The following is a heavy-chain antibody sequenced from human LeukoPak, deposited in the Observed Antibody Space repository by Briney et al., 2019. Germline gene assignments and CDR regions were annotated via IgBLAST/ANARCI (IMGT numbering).Heavy chain of an antibody. Sequence: ASVKVSCKASGYTFTSYAISWVRQAPGQGLEWMGGIIPIFGTANYAQKFQGRVTITADESTSTAYMELSSLRSEDTAVYYCARGRMTTVTTYGMDVWGQGTTVTVSS. CDR1: GYTFTSYA. CDR3: ARGRMTTVTTYGMDV. V-gene: IGHV1-69*13. D-gene: IGHD4-17*01. J-gene: IGHJ6*02. CDR2: IIPIFGTA.